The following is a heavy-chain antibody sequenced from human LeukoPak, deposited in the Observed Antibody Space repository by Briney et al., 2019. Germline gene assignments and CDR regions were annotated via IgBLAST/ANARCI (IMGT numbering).Heavy chain of an antibody. CDR3: ARGSVYATE. CDR2: IYYSGST. Sequence: SETLSLTCTVSGGSISSGSYYWSWIRQPAGKGLEWIGYIYYSGSTNHNPSLKSRVTISVDTSKNQFSLKLSSVTAADTAVYYCARGSVYATEWGQGTLVTVSS. V-gene: IGHV4-61*10. J-gene: IGHJ4*02. D-gene: IGHD2-8*01. CDR1: GGSISSGSYY.